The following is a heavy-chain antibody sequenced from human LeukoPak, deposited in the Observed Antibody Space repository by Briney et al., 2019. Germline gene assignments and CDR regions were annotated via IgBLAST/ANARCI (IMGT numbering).Heavy chain of an antibody. CDR1: GFTFNTYA. CDR3: AKCILTGYYKGYMDV. CDR2: ISGSSGNT. Sequence: GGSLRLSCAASGFTFNTYAMSWVRQAPGKGLEWVSAISGSSGNTYYADSVKGRFTFSRDNSKNTLYLQMNSLKAEDTAVYYCAKCILTGYYKGYMDVWGKGTTVTISS. V-gene: IGHV3-23*01. J-gene: IGHJ6*03. D-gene: IGHD3-9*01.